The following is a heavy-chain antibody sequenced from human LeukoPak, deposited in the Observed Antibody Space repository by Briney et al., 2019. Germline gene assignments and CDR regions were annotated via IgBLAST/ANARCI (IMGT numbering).Heavy chain of an antibody. D-gene: IGHD3-22*01. J-gene: IGHJ4*02. CDR1: GFTFSSYG. V-gene: IGHV3-33*06. Sequence: AGSLRLSCAASGFTFSSYGMHWVRQAPGKGLEWVAVIWYDGSNKYYADSVKGRFTISRDNSKNTLYLQMNSLRAEDTAVYYCAKDAHYDSSGYYFDYWGQGTLVTVSS. CDR2: IWYDGSNK. CDR3: AKDAHYDSSGYYFDY.